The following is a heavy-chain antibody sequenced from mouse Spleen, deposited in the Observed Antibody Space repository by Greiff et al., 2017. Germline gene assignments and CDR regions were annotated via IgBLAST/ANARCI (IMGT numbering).Heavy chain of an antibody. CDR3: ARWAYYGNYFDY. CDR1: GYTFTDYY. Sequence: EVQLQQSGPVLVKPGASVKMSCKASGYTFTDYYMNWVKQSHGKSLEWIGVINPYNGGTSYNQKFKGKATLTVDKSSSTAYMELNSLTSEDSAVYYCARWAYYGNYFDYWGQGTTLTVSS. D-gene: IGHD2-10*01. CDR2: INPYNGGT. J-gene: IGHJ2*01. V-gene: IGHV1-19*01.